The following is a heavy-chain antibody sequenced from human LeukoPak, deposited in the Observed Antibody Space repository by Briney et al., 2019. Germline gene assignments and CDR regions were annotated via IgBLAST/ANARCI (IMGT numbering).Heavy chain of an antibody. D-gene: IGHD5-18*01. CDR3: AKVAGYSYGRDYFDY. Sequence: GGSLRLSCAASGFTFSSYAMSWVRQAPGKGLEWVSATSGSGGSTYYADSVKGRFTISRDNSKNTLYLQMNSLRAEDTAVYYCAKVAGYSYGRDYFDYWGQGTLVTVSS. V-gene: IGHV3-23*01. CDR2: TSGSGGST. J-gene: IGHJ4*02. CDR1: GFTFSSYA.